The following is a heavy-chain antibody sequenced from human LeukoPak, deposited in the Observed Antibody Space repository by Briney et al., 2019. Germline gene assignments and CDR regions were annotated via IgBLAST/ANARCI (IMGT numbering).Heavy chain of an antibody. V-gene: IGHV1-8*01. D-gene: IGHD1-7*01. Sequence: ASVKVSCKTSGYTFTSYDINWVRQATGQGLEWMGWMNPNSGNTGHAQKFQGRITMTRDTSISTAYMELSSLSSEDTAMYYCARGRQLLDWGQGTLVTVSS. CDR3: ARGRQLLD. CDR1: GYTFTSYD. CDR2: MNPNSGNT. J-gene: IGHJ4*02.